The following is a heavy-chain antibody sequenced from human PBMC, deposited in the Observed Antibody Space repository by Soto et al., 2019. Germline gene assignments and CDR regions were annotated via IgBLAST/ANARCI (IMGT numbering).Heavy chain of an antibody. Sequence: GATLVNPTQTLTLTCTLSGFSLSGGGVGVGWIRQPPVEALEWVALIYWNDDKRYSTSMKSRLNITKDTSKNQVVLTMTNMEPQDPATYYCAHKMDNLDWFCXWGRGTLVTVSX. CDR1: GFSLSGGGVG. CDR3: AHKMDNLDWFCX. D-gene: IGHD2-2*03. J-gene: IGHJ5*02. V-gene: IGHV2-5*01. CDR2: IYWNDDK.